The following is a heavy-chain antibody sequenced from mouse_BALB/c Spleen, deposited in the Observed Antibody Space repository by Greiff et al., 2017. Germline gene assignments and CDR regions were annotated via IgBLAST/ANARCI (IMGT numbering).Heavy chain of an antibody. CDR2: ISSGGST. D-gene: IGHD2-2*01. J-gene: IGHJ3*01. V-gene: IGHV5-6-5*01. CDR3: ARGGKIYYGYDGFAY. CDR1: GFTFSSYA. Sequence: DVKLVESGGGLVKPGGSLKLSCAASGFTFSSYAMSWVRQTPEKRLEWVASISSGGSTYYPDSVKGRFTISRDNARNILYLQMSSLRSEDTAMYYCARGGKIYYGYDGFAYWGQGTLVTVSA.